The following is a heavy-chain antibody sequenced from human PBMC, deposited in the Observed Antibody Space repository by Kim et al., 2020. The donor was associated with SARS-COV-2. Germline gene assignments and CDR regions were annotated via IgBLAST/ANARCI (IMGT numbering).Heavy chain of an antibody. CDR3: AKERSGMVYAMVGYYGM. J-gene: IGHJ6*01. CDR2: ISYDGSNK. Sequence: GGSLRLSCAASGFTFSSYGMHWVRQAPGKGLEWVAVISYDGSNKYYADSVKGRFTISRDNSKNTLYLQMNSLRAEDTAVYYCAKERSGMVYAMVGYYGM. V-gene: IGHV3-30*18. CDR1: GFTFSSYG. D-gene: IGHD2-8*01.